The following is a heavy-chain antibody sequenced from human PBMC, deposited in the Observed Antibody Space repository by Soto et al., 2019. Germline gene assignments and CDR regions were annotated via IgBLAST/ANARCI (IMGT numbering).Heavy chain of an antibody. CDR3: ARPATVAPPDAFPV. V-gene: IGHV4-39*01. D-gene: IGHD6-19*01. CDR2: VYYSGTS. J-gene: IGHJ3*01. Sequence: QVHLQESGPRLVEPSETLSLTCTVSGDSIRNSGHYWGWVRQPPGMGLEWIGSVYYSGTSYRKPSLKSRLTMSVDTSKNRFSLKLTAVTAADTAIYYGARPATVAPPDAFPVWSQGTLVTVSS. CDR1: GDSIRNSGHY.